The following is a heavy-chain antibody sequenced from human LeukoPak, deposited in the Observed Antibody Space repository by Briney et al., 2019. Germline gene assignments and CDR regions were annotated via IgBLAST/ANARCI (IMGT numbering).Heavy chain of an antibody. V-gene: IGHV4-59*11. CDR2: IYYSGST. J-gene: IGHJ4*02. CDR3: ARTTIFED. Sequence: SETLSLTCTVSGGFISSHYWSWIRQPPGKGLEWIGYIYYSGSTNYNPSLKSRVTISVDTSKNQFSLKLSSVTAADTAVYYCARTTIFEDWGQGTLVTVSS. CDR1: GGFISSHY. D-gene: IGHD5-12*01.